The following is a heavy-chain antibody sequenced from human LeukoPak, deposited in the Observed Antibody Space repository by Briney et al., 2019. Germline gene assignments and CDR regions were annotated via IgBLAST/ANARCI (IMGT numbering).Heavy chain of an antibody. V-gene: IGHV3-74*01. CDR3: ARWQWLERLGNDY. J-gene: IGHJ4*02. Sequence: GGSLRPSCAASGFTFSSYWMHWVRQAPGKGLVWVSRINGDGSSTSYSDSVKGRFTISRDNAKNSLYLQMNSLRAEDTAVYYCARWQWLERLGNDYWGQGTLVTVSS. D-gene: IGHD6-19*01. CDR1: GFTFSSYW. CDR2: INGDGSST.